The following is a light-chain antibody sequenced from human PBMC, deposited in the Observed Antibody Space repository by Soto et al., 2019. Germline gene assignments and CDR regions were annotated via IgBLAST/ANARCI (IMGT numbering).Light chain of an antibody. CDR3: SSYTSNSTLV. V-gene: IGLV2-14*03. CDR2: DVS. J-gene: IGLJ1*01. Sequence: QSALTQPASVSGSPGQSITISCTGTSSDVGGYDYVSWYQQHPGRAPKLMIYDVSYRPPGVSNRISGSKSVNTASLTISGLQAEDEADYYCSSYTSNSTLVFGTGTKLTVL. CDR1: SSDVGGYDY.